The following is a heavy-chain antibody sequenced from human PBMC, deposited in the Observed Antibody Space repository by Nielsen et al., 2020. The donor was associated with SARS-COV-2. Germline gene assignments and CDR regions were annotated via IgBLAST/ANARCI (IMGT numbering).Heavy chain of an antibody. D-gene: IGHD4-23*01. J-gene: IGHJ6*02. CDR3: ARGRSGGFRTGGFGMDV. CDR2: MSYGGNIQ. V-gene: IGHV3-30-3*01. Sequence: GESLKISCAASGFSFSTYAMHWVRQAPGKGLEWVAVMSYGGNIQYYADSVKGRFTISRDNSKDTLYLQMNNLKGEDTALYYCARGRSGGFRTGGFGMDVWGQGTTVTVSS. CDR1: GFSFSTYA.